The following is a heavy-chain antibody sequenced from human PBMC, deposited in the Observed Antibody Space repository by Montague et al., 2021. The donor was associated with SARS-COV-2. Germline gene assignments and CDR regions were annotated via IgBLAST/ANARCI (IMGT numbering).Heavy chain of an antibody. CDR2: ISSSGSTI. Sequence: SLRLSCAASGFTFSSYEMNWVRQAPGKGLEWVSYISSSGSTIYYADSVKGRFTISRDNAKNSLYLQMNSLRAEDTAVYYCSTGSRSAIEGATANWGQGTLVTVSS. CDR3: STGSRSAIEGATAN. V-gene: IGHV3-48*03. J-gene: IGHJ4*02. D-gene: IGHD1-26*01. CDR1: GFTFSSYE.